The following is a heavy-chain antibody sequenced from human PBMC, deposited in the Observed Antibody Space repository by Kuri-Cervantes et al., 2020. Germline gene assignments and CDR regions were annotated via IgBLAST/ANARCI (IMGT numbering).Heavy chain of an antibody. Sequence: GESLKISCAASGFTFSDYYMSWIRQAPGKGLEWVSYISSSGSTIYYADSVKGRFTISRDNAKNSLYLQMNSLRAEDTAVYYCARGWATPGPFYYYYYGMDVWGQGTTVTASS. V-gene: IGHV3-11*01. CDR3: ARGWATPGPFYYYYYGMDV. D-gene: IGHD5-12*01. J-gene: IGHJ6*02. CDR1: GFTFSDYY. CDR2: ISSSGSTI.